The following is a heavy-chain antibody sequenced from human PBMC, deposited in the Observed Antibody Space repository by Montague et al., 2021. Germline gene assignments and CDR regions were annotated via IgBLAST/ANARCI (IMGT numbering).Heavy chain of an antibody. CDR2: LYYSGNS. D-gene: IGHD6-13*01. CDR3: ARVFSSWYVGWFDP. V-gene: IGHV4-39*07. J-gene: IGHJ5*02. Sequence: SETRSLTCTVSGASITSNIYYWGWIRQSPGKGLEWIGSLYYSGNSFYQPSLKSRITMAVDTSKNQFSLKLSSVTAADTAIYYCARVFSSWYVGWFDPWGQGTLVTVSS. CDR1: GASITSNIYY.